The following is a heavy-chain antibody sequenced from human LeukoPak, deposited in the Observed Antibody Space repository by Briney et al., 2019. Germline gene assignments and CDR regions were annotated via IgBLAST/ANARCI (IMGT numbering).Heavy chain of an antibody. D-gene: IGHD3-10*01. J-gene: IGHJ4*02. CDR3: AKDETRYYGSGSYYDY. V-gene: IGHV3-9*01. CDR1: GFTFDDYA. Sequence: GGSLRLSCAASGFTFDDYAMHWVRQAPEKGLEWVSGISWNSGSIGYADSVKGRFTISRDNAKNSLYLQMNSLRAEDTALYYCAKDETRYYGSGSYYDYWGQGTLVTVSS. CDR2: ISWNSGSI.